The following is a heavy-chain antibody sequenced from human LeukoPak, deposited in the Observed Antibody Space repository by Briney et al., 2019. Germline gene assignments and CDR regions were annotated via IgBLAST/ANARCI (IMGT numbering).Heavy chain of an antibody. CDR2: IYYSGST. CDR1: GSSISSGDYY. CDR3: ARLYYYDSSGLDY. Sequence: SQTLSLTCTVSGSSISSGDYYWSWIRQPPGKGLEWIGYIYYSGSTYYNPSLKSRVTISVDTSKNQFSLKLSSVTAADTAVYYCARLYYYDSSGLDYWGQGTLVTVSS. J-gene: IGHJ4*02. D-gene: IGHD3-22*01. V-gene: IGHV4-30-4*08.